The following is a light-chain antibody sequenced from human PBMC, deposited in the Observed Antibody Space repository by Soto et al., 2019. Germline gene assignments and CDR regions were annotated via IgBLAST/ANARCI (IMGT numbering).Light chain of an antibody. Sequence: QSLPTQPASLSCSPARSITISCTRTSSDVGNYIYVFWFQQHPGKAPKLIISEVSNRPSGVSSRFSGSKSGNTASLTISGLQAEDEAHYYCTSYTTSSTYVFGTGTKVTVL. CDR2: EVS. CDR1: SSDVGNYIY. CDR3: TSYTTSSTYV. J-gene: IGLJ1*01. V-gene: IGLV2-14*01.